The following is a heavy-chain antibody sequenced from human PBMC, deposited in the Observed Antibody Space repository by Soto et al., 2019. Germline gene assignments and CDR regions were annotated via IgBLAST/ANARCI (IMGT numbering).Heavy chain of an antibody. CDR2: INSDGSST. J-gene: IGHJ5*02. D-gene: IGHD6-13*01. CDR3: AREVLGIAAAGTLDTNWFDP. CDR1: GFTFSSYW. V-gene: IGHV3-74*01. Sequence: GGSLRLSCAASGFTFSSYWMHWVRQAPGKGLVWVSRINSDGSSTSYADSVKGRFTISRDNAKNTLYLQMNSLRAEDTAVYYCAREVLGIAAAGTLDTNWFDPWGQGTLVTVSS.